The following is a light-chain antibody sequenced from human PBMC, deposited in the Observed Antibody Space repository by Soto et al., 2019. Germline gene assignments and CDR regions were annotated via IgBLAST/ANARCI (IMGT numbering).Light chain of an antibody. CDR2: EVS. J-gene: IGLJ1*01. Sequence: QSALTQPASVSGSPGQSITISCTGTSSDIGDYNYVSWYQQHPGKAPKLMIYEVSNRTSGVSNRFSGSKSGNTASLTISGLQAEDEADYYCSSYTNSGTGGYVFGTGTKLTVL. CDR1: SSDIGDYNY. CDR3: SSYTNSGTGGYV. V-gene: IGLV2-14*01.